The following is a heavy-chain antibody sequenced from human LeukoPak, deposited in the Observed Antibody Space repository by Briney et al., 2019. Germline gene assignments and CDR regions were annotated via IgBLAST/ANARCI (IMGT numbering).Heavy chain of an antibody. V-gene: IGHV3-9*01. J-gene: IGHJ6*02. CDR3: AKELGSGYYMAPNYYYGMDV. CDR1: GFTFDDYA. Sequence: PGGSLRLSCAASGFTFDDYAMHWVRHAPGKGLEWVSGISWNSGSIGYADSVKGRFTISRDNAKNSLYLQMNSLRAEDTALYYCAKELGSGYYMAPNYYYGMDVWGQGTTVTVSS. D-gene: IGHD3-3*01. CDR2: ISWNSGSI.